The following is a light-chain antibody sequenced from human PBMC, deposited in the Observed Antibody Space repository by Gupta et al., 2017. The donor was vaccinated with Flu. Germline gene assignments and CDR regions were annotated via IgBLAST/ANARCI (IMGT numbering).Light chain of an antibody. V-gene: IGKV3-20*01. CDR2: AAS. CDR1: QSVNNND. Sequence: EIVLTQSPGTLSLSPGERATLSCRASQSVNNNDLAWYQQKPGQAPRLLIFAASTRATGIPDRFGGSGSATDFTLTISRLEPEDFAVYYCQQCGSSPPSFGQGTRLDIK. CDR3: QQCGSSPPS. J-gene: IGKJ5*01.